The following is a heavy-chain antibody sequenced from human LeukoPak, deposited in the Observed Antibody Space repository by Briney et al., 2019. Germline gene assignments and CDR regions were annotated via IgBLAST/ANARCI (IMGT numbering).Heavy chain of an antibody. D-gene: IGHD2-15*01. CDR1: GFTFSSYA. Sequence: GGSLRLSCAASGFTFSSYAMSWVRQAPGKGLEWVSAISGSGGSTYYADSVKGRFTISRDNSKNTLYLQMNSLRAEDTAVYYCAKDILGYGRGGSCFRHAFDIWGQGTMVTCSS. J-gene: IGHJ3*02. V-gene: IGHV3-23*01. CDR3: AKDILGYGRGGSCFRHAFDI. CDR2: ISGSGGST.